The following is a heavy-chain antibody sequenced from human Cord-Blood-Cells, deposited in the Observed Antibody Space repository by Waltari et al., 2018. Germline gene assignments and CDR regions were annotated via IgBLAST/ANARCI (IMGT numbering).Heavy chain of an antibody. Sequence: QVQLVESGGGVVQPGRSLRLSCAASGFTFSSYGMHWVRQAPGKGLGWVAVIWYDGRNKYYADSVKGRFTISRDNSKNTLYLQRNSLRAEDTAVYYCAREDSSWYFDYWGQGTLVTVSS. CDR3: AREDSSWYFDY. J-gene: IGHJ4*02. CDR2: IWYDGRNK. D-gene: IGHD6-13*01. V-gene: IGHV3-33*01. CDR1: GFTFSSYG.